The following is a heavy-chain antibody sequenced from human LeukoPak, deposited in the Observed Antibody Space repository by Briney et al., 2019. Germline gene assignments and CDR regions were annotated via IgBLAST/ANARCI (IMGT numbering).Heavy chain of an antibody. CDR3: ARDPIYYGSGSYPPDY. J-gene: IGHJ4*02. D-gene: IGHD3-10*01. Sequence: GGSLRLSCAASGFTVSRNYMSWVRQAPGKGLEWVSVLYSDGSTYHADSVKGRFTISRDNSKNTLYLQMNSLRAEDTAVYYCARDPIYYGSGSYPPDYWGQGTLVTVSS. CDR1: GFTVSRNY. CDR2: LYSDGST. V-gene: IGHV3-53*01.